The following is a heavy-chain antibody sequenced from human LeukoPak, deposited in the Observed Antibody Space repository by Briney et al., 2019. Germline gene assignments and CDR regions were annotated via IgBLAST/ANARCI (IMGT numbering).Heavy chain of an antibody. V-gene: IGHV3-30*02. Sequence: GGSLRLSCAASGFTFSSYGMHWVRQAPGKGTEWLSFIRYDGIHKYYGDSVEGRFTISRDNSNNTLYLQMNSLRPEDTAVYYCAKDLTGSLWFGELPDYWGQGSLVTVSS. D-gene: IGHD3-10*01. CDR1: GFTFSSYG. CDR2: IRYDGIHK. CDR3: AKDLTGSLWFGELPDY. J-gene: IGHJ4*02.